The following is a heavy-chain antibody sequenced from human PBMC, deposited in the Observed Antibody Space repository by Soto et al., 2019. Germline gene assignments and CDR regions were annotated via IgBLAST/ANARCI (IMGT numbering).Heavy chain of an antibody. CDR3: ARSLVGATTLGFDY. D-gene: IGHD1-26*01. Sequence: TSETLSLTCTVSGDSIRSSSHYWAWNRQPPGRGLEWIGGFYYSGSPYYNPSLKSRVTISVDTSKDQFSLKLSSVTAADTAVYYCARSLVGATTLGFDYWGQGTLVTVPQ. V-gene: IGHV4-39*01. CDR2: FYYSGSP. J-gene: IGHJ4*02. CDR1: GDSIRSSSHY.